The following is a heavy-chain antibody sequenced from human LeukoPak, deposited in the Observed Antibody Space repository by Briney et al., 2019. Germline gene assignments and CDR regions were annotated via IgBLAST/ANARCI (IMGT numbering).Heavy chain of an antibody. CDR3: ASSDRVRDTAMVALDY. Sequence: SQTLSLTCTVSGGSISSGGYSWSWVRQHPGKGLEWIGYIYYSGSTYYNPSLKSRVTISVDTSKNQFSLKLSSVTAADTAVYYCASSDRVRDTAMVALDYWGQGTLVTVSS. V-gene: IGHV4-31*03. CDR1: GGSISSGGYS. CDR2: IYYSGST. J-gene: IGHJ4*02. D-gene: IGHD5-18*01.